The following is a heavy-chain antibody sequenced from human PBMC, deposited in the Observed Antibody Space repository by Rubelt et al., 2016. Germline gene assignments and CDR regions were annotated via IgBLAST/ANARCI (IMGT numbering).Heavy chain of an antibody. CDR3: ARDTYGTGRNNWFDP. CDR2: IGSFSGQT. D-gene: IGHD1-1*01. Sequence: GGEVKQPGASVKVSCKASGYNFRSYGITWVRQAPGQGLEWMGWIGSFSGQTHYNQKFQGRVTMTTDTSTNTAYMELRSLGSDDTAMYYCARDTYGTGRNNWFDPWGQGTLVTVSS. CDR1: GYNFRSYG. J-gene: IGHJ5*02. V-gene: IGHV1-18*01.